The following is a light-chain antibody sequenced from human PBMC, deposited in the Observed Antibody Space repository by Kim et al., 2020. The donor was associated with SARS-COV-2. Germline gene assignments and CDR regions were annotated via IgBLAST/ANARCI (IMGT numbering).Light chain of an antibody. V-gene: IGLV1-44*01. J-gene: IGLJ2*01. CDR3: ATWDDSLNGPV. Sequence: QSVLTQPPSASAAPGQRVTISCSGSSSNIGSNSVNWYQQFPGAAPKLLIQSYNKRPSGVPARFSASTSGTSASLAITGLQSDDEADYFCATWDDSLNGPVFGGGTQLTVL. CDR2: SYN. CDR1: SSNIGSNS.